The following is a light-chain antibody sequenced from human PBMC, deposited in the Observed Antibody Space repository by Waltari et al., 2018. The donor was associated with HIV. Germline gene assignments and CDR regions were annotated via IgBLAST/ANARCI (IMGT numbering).Light chain of an antibody. CDR2: WAS. CDR3: HQYFNTPLT. V-gene: IGKV4-1*01. CDR1: QSVFYRSNNKDY. J-gene: IGKJ4*01. Sequence: IVMTQSPDSLSVSLGGRATINCTSSQSVFYRSNNKDYLAWYQVRPGQPPNLLIDWASTRESGVPDRFSGSGSGTNFTLTITSLQAEDVATYYCHQYFNTPLTFGGGTTVEI.